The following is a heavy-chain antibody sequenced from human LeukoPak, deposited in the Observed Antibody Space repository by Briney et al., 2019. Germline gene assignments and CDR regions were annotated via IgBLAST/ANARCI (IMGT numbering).Heavy chain of an antibody. V-gene: IGHV4-59*05. CDR2: IYYSGST. CDR3: ARLSGGYGDYVYYYYYYMDV. Sequence: SETLSLTCTVSGGSISSYYWSWIRQPPGKGLEWTGSIYYSGSTYYNPSLKSRVTISVDTSKNQFSLKLSSVTAADTAVYYCARLSGGYGDYVYYYYYYMDVWGKGTTVTISS. J-gene: IGHJ6*03. CDR1: GGSISSYY. D-gene: IGHD4-17*01.